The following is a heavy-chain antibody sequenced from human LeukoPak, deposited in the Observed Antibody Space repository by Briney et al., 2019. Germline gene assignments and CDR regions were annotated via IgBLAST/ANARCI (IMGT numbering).Heavy chain of an antibody. Sequence: PSETLSLTCAVYGGSLSVYYWSWIRQPPGKGLEWIGEINHSGSTNYNPSLKSRVTISVNTSKNQFPLKLSSVTAADTAVYYCARGEPLGYCSGGSCYPRAEYFQHWGQGTLVTVSS. V-gene: IGHV4-34*01. J-gene: IGHJ1*01. D-gene: IGHD2-15*01. CDR3: ARGEPLGYCSGGSCYPRAEYFQH. CDR2: INHSGST. CDR1: GGSLSVYY.